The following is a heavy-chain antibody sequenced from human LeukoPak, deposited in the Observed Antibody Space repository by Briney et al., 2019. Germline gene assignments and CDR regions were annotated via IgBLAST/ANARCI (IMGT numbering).Heavy chain of an antibody. J-gene: IGHJ4*02. V-gene: IGHV1-69*04. CDR1: GGSFTSYG. CDR3: ARGLDYGDYVGY. Sequence: ASVKVSCKASGGSFTSYGISWVRQAPGQGLEWMGKIIPIYGRANYGQKFQGRVTMTRNTSISTAYMELSSLRSEDTAVYYCARGLDYGDYVGYWGQGTLVTVSS. CDR2: IIPIYGRA. D-gene: IGHD4-17*01.